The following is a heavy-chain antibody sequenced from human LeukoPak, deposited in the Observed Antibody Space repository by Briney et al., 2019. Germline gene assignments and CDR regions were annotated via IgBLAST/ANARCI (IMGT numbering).Heavy chain of an antibody. CDR3: ARVCPEKDNASGYFEY. V-gene: IGHV4-59*01. J-gene: IGHJ4*02. D-gene: IGHD3-22*01. Sequence: SETLSLTCTVSGGSISSDHWGRIRQPPGKGLEWIGHIYYNGNTRYSPSLKSRVTISVDTSKNQCSLKVSSVTAADTAVYYCARVCPEKDNASGYFEYWGQGSLVTVSS. CDR1: GGSISSDH. CDR2: IYYNGNT.